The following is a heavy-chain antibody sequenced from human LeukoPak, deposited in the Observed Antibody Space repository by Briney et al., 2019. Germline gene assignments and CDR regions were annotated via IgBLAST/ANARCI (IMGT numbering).Heavy chain of an antibody. CDR3: AKKVVVGATSPYSDFQD. CDR1: GFTFSDHY. Sequence: GGSLRLSCAASGFTFSDHYMDWVRQAPGKGLEWVGRTRNKANSYITEYAASVRGRFTISRDDSKNSLYLQMNSLRAEDTALYYCAKKVVVGATSPYSDFQDWGQGTLVTVSS. J-gene: IGHJ1*01. V-gene: IGHV3-72*01. CDR2: TRNKANSYIT. D-gene: IGHD1-26*01.